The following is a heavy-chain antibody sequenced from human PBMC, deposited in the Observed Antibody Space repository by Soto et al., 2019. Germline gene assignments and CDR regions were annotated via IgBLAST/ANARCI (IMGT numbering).Heavy chain of an antibody. Sequence: PSETLSLTCTVSGGSISNYYWSWVRQPPGKGLEWIGYIYYSGSTNYNPSLKSRVTISVDTSKNQFSLKLSSVTAADTAVYYCARMGVAMGIDYWGQGTLVTVSS. J-gene: IGHJ4*02. CDR1: GGSISNYY. V-gene: IGHV4-59*01. D-gene: IGHD2-15*01. CDR3: ARMGVAMGIDY. CDR2: IYYSGST.